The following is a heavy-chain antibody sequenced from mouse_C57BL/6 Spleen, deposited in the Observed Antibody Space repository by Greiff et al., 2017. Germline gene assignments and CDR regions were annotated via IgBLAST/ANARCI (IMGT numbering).Heavy chain of an antibody. D-gene: IGHD1-1*01. CDR2: IYPGDGDT. CDR3: AREATVPDY. V-gene: IGHV1-82*01. J-gene: IGHJ2*01. CDR1: GYAFSSSW. Sequence: QVQLKQSGPELVKPGASVKISCKASGYAFSSSWMNWVKQRPGKGLEWIGRIYPGDGDTNYNGKFKGKATLTADKSSSTAYLQLSSLTSEDSAVYFCAREATVPDYWGQGTTLTVSS.